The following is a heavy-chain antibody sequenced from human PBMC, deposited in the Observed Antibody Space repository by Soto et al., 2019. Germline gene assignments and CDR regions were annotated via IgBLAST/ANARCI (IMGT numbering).Heavy chain of an antibody. V-gene: IGHV1-69*13. J-gene: IGHJ6*02. CDR2: IITIFGTA. D-gene: IGHD3-3*01. Sequence: GASVKVSCKASGGTFSSYAISWVRQAPGQGLEWMGGIITIFGTANYAQKFQGRVTITGDESTSTAYMEPSSQRSEDQAGHYCARESRGSLRFLNPYGMDVWGQGTTVTVSS. CDR3: ARESRGSLRFLNPYGMDV. CDR1: GGTFSSYA.